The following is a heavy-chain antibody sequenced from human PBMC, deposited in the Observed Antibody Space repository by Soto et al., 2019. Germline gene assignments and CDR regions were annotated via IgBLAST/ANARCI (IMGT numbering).Heavy chain of an antibody. J-gene: IGHJ4*02. Sequence: QVQLQESGPGLVKPSQTLSLTCTVSGGSISSGGYYWSWIRQHPVKGLEWIGYIYYIGSTYSNPSLKSRVTISVDTSKNPFSLMLSSVTDADTAVYYCARVGPRSYYDSSGYYYYFDYWGQGTLVTVSS. CDR3: ARVGPRSYYDSSGYYYYFDY. CDR1: GGSISSGGYY. D-gene: IGHD3-22*01. V-gene: IGHV4-31*03. CDR2: IYYIGST.